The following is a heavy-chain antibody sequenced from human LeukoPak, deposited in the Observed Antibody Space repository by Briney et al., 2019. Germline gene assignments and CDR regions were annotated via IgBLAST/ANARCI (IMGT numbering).Heavy chain of an antibody. V-gene: IGHV1-3*01. CDR1: GYIFTSYA. D-gene: IGHD6-13*01. CDR2: INAGNGNT. Sequence: ASVKVSCKASGYIFTSYAMHWVRQAPGQRLEWMGWINAGNGNTKYSQKFQGRVTITRDTSATTVYMELSSLRSEDTAVHYCARDIDRVFNWFDPWGQGTLVTVSS. CDR3: ARDIDRVFNWFDP. J-gene: IGHJ5*02.